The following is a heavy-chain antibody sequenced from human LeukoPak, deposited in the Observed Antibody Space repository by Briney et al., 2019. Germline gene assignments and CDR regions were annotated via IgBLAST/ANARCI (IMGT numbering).Heavy chain of an antibody. V-gene: IGHV3-23*01. CDR2: ISTSGVST. CDR3: AKNTSGTYLDY. CDR1: GFTFSSHA. Sequence: GGSLRLSCAASGFTFSSHAMSWVRQPPGKGLEWVSSISTSGVSTNYADSVKGRFTISRDNSKSMVYLQMNSLRAEDTAVYYCAKNTSGTYLDYWGQGILVTVSS. J-gene: IGHJ4*02. D-gene: IGHD1-26*01.